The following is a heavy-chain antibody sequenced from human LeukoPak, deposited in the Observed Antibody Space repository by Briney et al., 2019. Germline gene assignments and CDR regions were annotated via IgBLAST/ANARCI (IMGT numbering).Heavy chain of an antibody. J-gene: IGHJ5*02. CDR3: ARTAGSGRRADNWFDP. D-gene: IGHD3-10*01. V-gene: IGHV4-61*02. CDR2: IYTSGST. Sequence: SETLSLTCTVSGGSISSGSYYWSWIRQPAGKGLEWIGRIYTSGSTNYNPSLKSRVTISVDTSKNQFSLKLSSVTAADTAVYYCARTAGSGRRADNWFDPWGQGTLVTVSS. CDR1: GGSISSGSYY.